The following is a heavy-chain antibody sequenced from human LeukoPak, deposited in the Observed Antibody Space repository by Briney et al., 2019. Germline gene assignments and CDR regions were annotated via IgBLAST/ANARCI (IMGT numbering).Heavy chain of an antibody. J-gene: IGHJ3*02. V-gene: IGHV3-30*02. Sequence: GGSLRLSCAVSGFAFSTYGMHWVRQAPGKGLEWVAFIRYDGSNKYQTDSVKGRFTISRDNSKNTLYLQMNSLRPEDSGIYYCVKDVLFAVGDAVDIWGQGTMVAVS. CDR3: VKDVLFAVGDAVDI. D-gene: IGHD3-10*02. CDR1: GFAFSTYG. CDR2: IRYDGSNK.